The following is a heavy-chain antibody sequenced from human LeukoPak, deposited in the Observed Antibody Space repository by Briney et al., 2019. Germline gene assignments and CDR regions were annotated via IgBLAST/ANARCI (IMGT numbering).Heavy chain of an antibody. CDR1: GFIFSSYE. J-gene: IGHJ6*04. V-gene: IGHV3-48*03. CDR2: ISSSGSTR. D-gene: IGHD3-10*02. Sequence: GGSLRLSCAASGFIFSSYEMNWVRQAPGKGPEWISYISSSGSTRYYADSVKGRFTMSRDNAKNSLSLQMNSLRAEDTAVYYCAELGITMIGGVWGKGTTVTISS. CDR3: AELGITMIGGV.